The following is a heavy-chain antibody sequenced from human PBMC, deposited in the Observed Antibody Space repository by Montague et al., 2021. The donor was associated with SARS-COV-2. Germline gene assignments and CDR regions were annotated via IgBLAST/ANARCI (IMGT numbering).Heavy chain of an antibody. CDR1: GGSISSGGYY. V-gene: IGHV4-31*03. Sequence: TLSLTCTVSGGSISSGGYYWSWIRQHPGKGLEWIGYIYYSGSTHYXPSLKSRVTISVDTSKNQFSLKLRSVTAADTAAYYCARVRITMIVVVDAFDIWGQGTMVTVSS. J-gene: IGHJ3*02. D-gene: IGHD3-22*01. CDR3: ARVRITMIVVVDAFDI. CDR2: IYYSGST.